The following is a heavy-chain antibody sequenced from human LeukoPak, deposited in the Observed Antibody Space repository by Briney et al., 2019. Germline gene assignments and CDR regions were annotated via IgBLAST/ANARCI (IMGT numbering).Heavy chain of an antibody. CDR2: IWYDGSNK. Sequence: GGSLRLSCAASGFTFSSYGMHWVRQAPGKGLEWVAVIWYDGSNKYYADSVKGRFTISRDNSKNTLYLQMNSLRSEDTAVYYCARTPVEWRIXXLPDYWGQGTLVTVSS. CDR1: GFTFSSYG. J-gene: IGHJ4*02. V-gene: IGHV3-33*01. CDR3: ARTPVEWRIXXLPDY. D-gene: IGHD3-3*01.